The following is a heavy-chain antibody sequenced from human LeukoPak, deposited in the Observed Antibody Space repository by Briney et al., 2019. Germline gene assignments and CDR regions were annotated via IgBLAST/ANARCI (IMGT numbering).Heavy chain of an antibody. V-gene: IGHV3-23*01. Sequence: GRSLRLSCAASGFVFSDFGMHWVRQAPGKGLEWVSAISGSGGSTYYADSVKGRFTISRDNSKNTLYLQMNSLRAEDTAVYYCASLGYCSSTSCYGYWGQGTLVTVSS. D-gene: IGHD2-2*01. CDR1: GFVFSDFG. CDR2: ISGSGGST. CDR3: ASLGYCSSTSCYGY. J-gene: IGHJ4*02.